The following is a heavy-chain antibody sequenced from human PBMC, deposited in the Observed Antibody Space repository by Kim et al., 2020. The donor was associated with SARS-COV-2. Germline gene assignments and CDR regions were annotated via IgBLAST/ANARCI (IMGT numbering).Heavy chain of an antibody. CDR3: VKEDFRDTWFFDL. V-gene: IGHV4-4*07. J-gene: IGHJ2*01. CDR1: GDSIYSSY. D-gene: IGHD4-17*01. Sequence: SETLSLSCTVSGDSIYSSYWSWIRQPAGKGLEWIGRIYYTGTINYNPSLKSRVTLSLDKSKSQVSLMLNSLTAADTARYYCVKEDFRDTWFFDLWGRGTQVTVSS. CDR2: IYYTGTI.